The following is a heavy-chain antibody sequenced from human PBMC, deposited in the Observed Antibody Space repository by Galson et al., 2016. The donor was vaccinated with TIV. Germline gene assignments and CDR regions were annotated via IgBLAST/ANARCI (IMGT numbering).Heavy chain of an antibody. V-gene: IGHV3-66*02. J-gene: IGHJ6*02. CDR2: TSSDGTT. CDR3: ARERRFCGNECYLHYFYGMDV. D-gene: IGHD2-21*01. CDR1: GFTVSSNY. Sequence: SLRLSCAASGFTVSSNYMNWVRQAPGKGLEWVAITSSDGTTHYADSAKGRFTMSRDNSINTLYLQMNSLGTEDTAVYFCARERRFCGNECYLHYFYGMDVWVHGTTVTVSS.